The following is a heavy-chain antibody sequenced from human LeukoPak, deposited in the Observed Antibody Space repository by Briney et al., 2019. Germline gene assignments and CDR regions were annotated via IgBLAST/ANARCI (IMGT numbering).Heavy chain of an antibody. CDR3: ARDVDYYDSSGYCDY. CDR1: GFTFSSYN. D-gene: IGHD3-22*01. Sequence: GGSLRLSCAASGFTFSSYNMNWVRQAPGKGLEWVSSISSSSNYIYYVDSVKGRFTISRDNAKNSLYLQMNSLRAEDTAVYYCARDVDYYDSSGYCDYWGQGTLVTVSS. V-gene: IGHV3-21*01. J-gene: IGHJ4*02. CDR2: ISSSSNYI.